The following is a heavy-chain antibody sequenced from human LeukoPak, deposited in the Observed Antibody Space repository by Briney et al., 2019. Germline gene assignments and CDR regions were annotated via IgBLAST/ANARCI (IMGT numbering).Heavy chain of an antibody. D-gene: IGHD3-10*01. V-gene: IGHV1-69*05. CDR1: GGTFSSYA. Sequence: ASVKVSCKTSGGTFSSYAISWVRQAPGQGLEWMGGIIPIFGTANYAQKFQGRVTITTDESTSTAYMELSSLRSEDTAVYYCARGNLISWFGEILSGWFDPWGQGTLVTVSS. CDR2: IIPIFGTA. CDR3: ARGNLISWFGEILSGWFDP. J-gene: IGHJ5*02.